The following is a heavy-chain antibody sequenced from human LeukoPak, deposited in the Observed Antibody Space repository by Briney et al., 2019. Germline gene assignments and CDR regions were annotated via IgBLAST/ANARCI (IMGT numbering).Heavy chain of an antibody. CDR2: ISYDGSNK. CDR3: AKDRGSSSPVDY. J-gene: IGHJ4*02. D-gene: IGHD6-13*01. CDR1: GFTFSSYG. V-gene: IGHV3-30*18. Sequence: GGSLRLSCAASGFTFSSYGMHWVRQAPGKGLEWVAVISYDGSNKYCADSVKGRFTISRDNSKNTLYLQMNSLRAEDTAVYYCAKDRGSSSPVDYWGQGTLVTVSS.